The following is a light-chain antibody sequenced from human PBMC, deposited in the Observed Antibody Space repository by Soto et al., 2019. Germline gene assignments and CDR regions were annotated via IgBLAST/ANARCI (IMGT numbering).Light chain of an antibody. CDR2: QAS. Sequence: DIQMTQSPSTLSASVGDRVTIACRASQSISSWLAWYQQKPGRAPKLLIYQASNLESGVPSRFSGSGSGTEFTLTFSRLQPDDFATYYCKQYNSYPWTFGQGTRVEIK. CDR3: KQYNSYPWT. V-gene: IGKV1-5*03. J-gene: IGKJ1*01. CDR1: QSISSW.